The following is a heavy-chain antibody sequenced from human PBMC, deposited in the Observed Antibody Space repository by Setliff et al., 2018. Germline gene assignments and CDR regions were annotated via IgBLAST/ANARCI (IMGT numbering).Heavy chain of an antibody. CDR2: IIPILGIA. Sequence: ASVKVSCKASGGTFSSYAISWVRQAPGQGLEWMGGIIPILGIANYAQKFQGRVTITADTSTSTAYMELRSLRSDDTAVYYCARASFGWLPPLRADFDYWGQGTLVTVSS. D-gene: IGHD3-9*01. V-gene: IGHV1-69*10. J-gene: IGHJ4*02. CDR1: GGTFSSYA. CDR3: ARASFGWLPPLRADFDY.